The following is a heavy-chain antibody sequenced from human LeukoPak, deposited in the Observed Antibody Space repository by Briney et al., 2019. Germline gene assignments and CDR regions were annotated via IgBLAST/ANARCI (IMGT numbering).Heavy chain of an antibody. V-gene: IGHV3-53*01. CDR2: IYSGGST. Sequence: GGSLRLSCAASGFTVSRNYMTWVRQAPGKGLEWVSVIYSGGSTYYADSVKGRFTISRDNSKNTLYLQMNSLRAEDTAVYYCARDFPGIAVAGTRPLDYWGQGTLVTVSS. D-gene: IGHD6-19*01. CDR1: GFTVSRNY. CDR3: ARDFPGIAVAGTRPLDY. J-gene: IGHJ4*02.